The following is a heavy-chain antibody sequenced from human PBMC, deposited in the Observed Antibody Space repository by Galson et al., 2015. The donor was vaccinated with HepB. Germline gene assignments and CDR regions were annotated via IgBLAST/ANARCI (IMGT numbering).Heavy chain of an antibody. CDR1: GYTFTSYD. CDR2: MNPNSGNT. D-gene: IGHD3-3*01. Sequence: SVKVSCKASGYTFTSYDINWVRQATGQGLEWMGWMNPNSGNTGYAQKFQGRVTMTRNTSISTAYMELSSLRSEDTAVYYCARGPPAVATIFGVVIIRPWFDHWGQGTLVTVSS. CDR3: ARGPPAVATIFGVVIIRPWFDH. J-gene: IGHJ5*02. V-gene: IGHV1-8*01.